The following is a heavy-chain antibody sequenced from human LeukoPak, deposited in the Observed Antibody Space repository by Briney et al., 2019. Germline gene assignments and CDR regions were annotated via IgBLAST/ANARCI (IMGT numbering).Heavy chain of an antibody. D-gene: IGHD3-22*01. CDR2: INPSGGST. J-gene: IGHJ4*02. Sequence: ASVKVSFKASGYTFTSYYMHWVRQAPGQGLEWMGIINPSGGSTSYAQKFQGRVTMTRDTSTSTVYMELSSLRSEDTAVYYCARDRYYYDSSGYQPLDYWGQGTLVTVSS. CDR3: ARDRYYYDSSGYQPLDY. CDR1: GYTFTSYY. V-gene: IGHV1-46*01.